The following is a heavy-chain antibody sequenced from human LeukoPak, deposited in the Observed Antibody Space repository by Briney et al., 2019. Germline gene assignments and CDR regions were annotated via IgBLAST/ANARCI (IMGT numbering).Heavy chain of an antibody. D-gene: IGHD2-2*01. J-gene: IGHJ5*02. CDR1: GYTFTGYY. Sequence: GASVKVSCKASGYTFTGYYMHWVRQAPGQGLEWMGWINPNSGGTNYAQKFQGRVTMTRDTSISTAYMELSGLRSDDTAVYYCARDEGYCSSTSCFRANWFDPWGRGTLVTVSS. CDR2: INPNSGGT. CDR3: ARDEGYCSSTSCFRANWFDP. V-gene: IGHV1-2*02.